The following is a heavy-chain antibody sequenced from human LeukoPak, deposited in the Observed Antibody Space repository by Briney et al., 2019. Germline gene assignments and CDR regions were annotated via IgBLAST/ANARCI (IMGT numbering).Heavy chain of an antibody. CDR3: ARLWAYSSDFDY. CDR1: GGSISSHY. D-gene: IGHD6-25*01. Sequence: SETLSLTCTVSGGSISSHYWTWIRQPPGKGLEWIGYVYDSGRTNYNPSLKSRVTISVDTSKNQFSLKLSSVTAADTAVYYCARLWAYSSDFDYWGQGTLVTVSS. CDR2: VYDSGRT. J-gene: IGHJ4*02. V-gene: IGHV4-59*08.